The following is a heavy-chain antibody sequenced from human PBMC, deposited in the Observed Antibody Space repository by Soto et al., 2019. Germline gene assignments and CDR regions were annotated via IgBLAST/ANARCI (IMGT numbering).Heavy chain of an antibody. CDR3: AREYYYHSSGYYHSNPHAFDI. CDR2: INPNSGGT. J-gene: IGHJ3*02. Sequence: ASVKVSCKASGYTFTGYYMHWVRQAPGQGLEWMGWINPNSGGTNYAQKFQGRVTMTRDTSISTAYMELSRLRSDDTAVYYCAREYYYHSSGYYHSNPHAFDIWGQGTMVTVSS. CDR1: GYTFTGYY. V-gene: IGHV1-2*02. D-gene: IGHD3-22*01.